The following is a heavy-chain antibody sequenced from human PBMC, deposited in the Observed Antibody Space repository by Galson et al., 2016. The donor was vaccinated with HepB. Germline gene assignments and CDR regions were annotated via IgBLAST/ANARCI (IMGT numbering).Heavy chain of an antibody. CDR3: AKDHKEVTDESYFHNPFDN. D-gene: IGHD3-10*01. CDR2: VTFDGRST. Sequence: SLRLSCAASGFAFSRYAMHWVRQAPGKGPEWVALVTFDGRSTYYTEAVKGRFTISRDNSKNMIFLQMDSLRADDTAIYYCAKDHKEVTDESYFHNPFDNWGQGTLVTVSS. CDR1: GFAFSRYA. J-gene: IGHJ5*02. V-gene: IGHV3-30-3*02.